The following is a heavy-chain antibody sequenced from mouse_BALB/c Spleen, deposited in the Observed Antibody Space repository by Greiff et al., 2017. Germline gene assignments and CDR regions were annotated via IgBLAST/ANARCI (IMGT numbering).Heavy chain of an antibody. D-gene: IGHD1-1*01. V-gene: IGHV4-1*02. CDR2: INPDSSTI. CDR3: ARERGYYGGMDY. CDR1: GFDFSRYW. Sequence: EVKVVESGGGLVQPGGSLKLSCAASGFDFSRYWMSWVRQAPGKGLEWIGEINPDSSTINYTPSLKDKFIISRDNAKNTLYLQMSKVRSEDTALYYCARERGYYGGMDYWGQGTSVTVSS. J-gene: IGHJ4*01.